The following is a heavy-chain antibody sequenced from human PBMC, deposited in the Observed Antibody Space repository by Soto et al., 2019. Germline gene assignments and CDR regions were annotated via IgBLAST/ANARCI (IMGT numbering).Heavy chain of an antibody. Sequence: PSETLSLTCTVSGGSINGGDYHWTWIRQTPGKGLEWIGAIYYSGSTYYNPSLKSRIRISVDTSKNQFSLKLSSVTATDTAVYYCARAYSVPSGGMDVWGQGTRVTVSS. V-gene: IGHV4-30-4*01. D-gene: IGHD3-10*01. CDR2: IYYSGST. J-gene: IGHJ6*02. CDR1: GGSINGGDYH. CDR3: ARAYSVPSGGMDV.